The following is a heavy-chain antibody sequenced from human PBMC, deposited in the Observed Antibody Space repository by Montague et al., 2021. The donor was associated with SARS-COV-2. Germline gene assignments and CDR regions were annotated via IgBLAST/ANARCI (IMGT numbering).Heavy chain of an antibody. D-gene: IGHD3-9*01. V-gene: IGHV4-34*01. Sequence: SETLSLTCAVYGGSFSNYYWSWIRQPPGEGLQWIGEIHHIRGTNYNPSLKSRVTISVDTSKNQLSLKLSSVTGADTAVYYCTRGRAISTLFVPHQRWFDPWGQGTPVTVSS. CDR3: TRGRAISTLFVPHQRWFDP. CDR1: GGSFSNYY. J-gene: IGHJ5*02. CDR2: IHHIRGT.